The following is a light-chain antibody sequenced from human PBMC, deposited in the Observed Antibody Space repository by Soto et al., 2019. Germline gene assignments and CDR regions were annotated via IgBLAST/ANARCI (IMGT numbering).Light chain of an antibody. Sequence: QSALTQPASVSGSPGQSITISCTGTSSDVGGYNYVSWHQLRPGKAPKLMVYEVSNRPSGVSNRFSGSKSGNTASLTISGLQAEDEADYYCSSYTSSSTYVFGTGTKVTVL. V-gene: IGLV2-14*01. CDR3: SSYTSSSTYV. CDR1: SSDVGGYNY. CDR2: EVS. J-gene: IGLJ1*01.